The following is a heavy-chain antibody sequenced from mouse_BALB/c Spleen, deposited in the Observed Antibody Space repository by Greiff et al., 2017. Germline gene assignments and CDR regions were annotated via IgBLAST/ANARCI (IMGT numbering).Heavy chain of an antibody. J-gene: IGHJ4*01. CDR3: ARKHTMPRFNYAMDY. V-gene: IGHV1-7*01. CDR2: INPSTGYT. CDR1: GYTFTSYW. D-gene: IGHD6-1*01. Sequence: QVQLQQSGAELAKPGASVKMSCKASGYTFTSYWMHWVKQRPGQGLEWIGYINPSTGYTEYNQKFKDKATLTADKSSSTAYMQLSSLTSEDSAVYYCARKHTMPRFNYAMDYWGQGTSVTVSS.